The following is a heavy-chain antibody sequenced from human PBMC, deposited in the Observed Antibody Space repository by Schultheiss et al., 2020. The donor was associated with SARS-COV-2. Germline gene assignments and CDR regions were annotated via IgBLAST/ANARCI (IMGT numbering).Heavy chain of an antibody. V-gene: IGHV3-11*01. J-gene: IGHJ3*02. D-gene: IGHD5-24*01. Sequence: GGSLRLSCAASGFTFSDYYMNWIRQAPGKGLECISYISGGGSPITYADSVKGRFTISRDNAKKSLYLQMRSLRAEDTAVYYCARASRDGYPDAFDIWGQGTMVTVSS. CDR3: ARASRDGYPDAFDI. CDR1: GFTFSDYY. CDR2: ISGGGSPI.